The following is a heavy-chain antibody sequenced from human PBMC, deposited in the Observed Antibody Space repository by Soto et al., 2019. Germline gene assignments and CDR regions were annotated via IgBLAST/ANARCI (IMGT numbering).Heavy chain of an antibody. CDR1: GFSFSNSG. Sequence: PGGALRLSCAASGFSFSNSGMHWVRQAPGKGLEWVAFISYDGSNKYYADSVKGRFTISRDNSKNTLYLQMNSLRAEDTAVYYCEKDPRKIYFDYRGHGTLVPASP. J-gene: IGHJ4*01. V-gene: IGHV3-30*18. CDR2: ISYDGSNK. CDR3: EKDPRKIYFDY.